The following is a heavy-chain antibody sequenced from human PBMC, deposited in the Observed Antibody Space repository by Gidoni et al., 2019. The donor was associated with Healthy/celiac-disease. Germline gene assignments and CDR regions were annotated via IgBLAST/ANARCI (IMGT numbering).Heavy chain of an antibody. V-gene: IGHV3-30*18. CDR3: AKDLPEGYYYGMDV. CDR2: ISYDGSNK. Sequence: QVQLVESGGGVVQPGRSLRLSCAASGFTFSSYGMHWVRQAPGKGLEWVAVISYDGSNKYYADSVKGRFTISRDNSKNTLYLQMNSLRAEDTAVYYCAKDLPEGYYYGMDVWGQGTTVTVSS. CDR1: GFTFSSYG. J-gene: IGHJ6*02.